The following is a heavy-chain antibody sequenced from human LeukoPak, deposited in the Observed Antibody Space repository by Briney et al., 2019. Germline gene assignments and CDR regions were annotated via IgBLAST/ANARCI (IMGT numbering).Heavy chain of an antibody. Sequence: QPGGSLRLSCAASGFTVSSNYMSWVRQAPGKGLEWVSVIYSGGSTYYADSVKGRFTISRDNSKNTLYLQMNSLRAEDTAVYYCARDTLGEGEDANYAVYYFDYWGQGTPVTVSS. CDR3: ARDTLGEGEDANYAVYYFDY. D-gene: IGHD4/OR15-4a*01. J-gene: IGHJ4*02. V-gene: IGHV3-66*01. CDR1: GFTVSSNY. CDR2: IYSGGST.